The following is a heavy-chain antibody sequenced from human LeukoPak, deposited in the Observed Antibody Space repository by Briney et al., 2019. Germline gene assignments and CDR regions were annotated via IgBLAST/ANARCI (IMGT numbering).Heavy chain of an antibody. V-gene: IGHV1-69*13. J-gene: IGHJ4*02. CDR3: AREKVGATTLIDY. D-gene: IGHD1-26*01. CDR1: GGTFSSYA. Sequence: SVKVSCKASGGTFSSYAISWVRQAPGQGLEWMGGIIPIFGTANYAQEFQGRVTITADESTSTAYMELSSLRSEDTAVYYCAREKVGATTLIDYWGQGTLVTVSS. CDR2: IIPIFGTA.